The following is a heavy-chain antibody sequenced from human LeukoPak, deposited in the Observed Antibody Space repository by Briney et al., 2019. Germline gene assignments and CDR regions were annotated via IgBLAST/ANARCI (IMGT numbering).Heavy chain of an antibody. J-gene: IGHJ4*02. CDR2: ISYDGSNK. CDR3: ARDHWLWRLPDY. V-gene: IGHV3-30*03. D-gene: IGHD3-9*01. Sequence: SGGSLRLSCAASGFTFSSYGMHWVRQAPGKGLEWVAVISYDGSNKYYADSVKGRFTISRDNSKTTLYLQMNSLRAEDTAVYYCARDHWLWRLPDYWGQGTLVTVSS. CDR1: GFTFSSYG.